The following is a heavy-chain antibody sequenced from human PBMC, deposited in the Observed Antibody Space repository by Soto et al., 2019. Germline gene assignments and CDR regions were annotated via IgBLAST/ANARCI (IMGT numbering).Heavy chain of an antibody. CDR2: IYYSGST. Sequence: SETLSLTCTVSGGSISSSSYYWGWIRQPPGKGLEWIGSIYYSGSTYYNPSLKSRVTISVDTSKNQFSLKLSSVTAADTAVYYCATTTVPITTFDYWGQGTLVTVSS. J-gene: IGHJ4*02. V-gene: IGHV4-39*07. CDR3: ATTTVPITTFDY. D-gene: IGHD4-17*01. CDR1: GGSISSSSYY.